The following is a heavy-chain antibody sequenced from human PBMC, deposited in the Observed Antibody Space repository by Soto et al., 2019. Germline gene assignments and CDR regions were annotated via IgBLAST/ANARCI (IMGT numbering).Heavy chain of an antibody. D-gene: IGHD3-22*01. CDR2: IIPIFGTA. Sequence: SXKVSCKASGGTXSSYAISWVRQAPGQGLEWMGGIIPIFGTANYAQKFQGRVTITADKSTSTAYMELSSLRSEDTAVYYCARNYYYDSSGYYNQLDYGMDVWGQGNTVTVS. CDR1: GGTXSSYA. J-gene: IGHJ6*02. V-gene: IGHV1-69*06. CDR3: ARNYYYDSSGYYNQLDYGMDV.